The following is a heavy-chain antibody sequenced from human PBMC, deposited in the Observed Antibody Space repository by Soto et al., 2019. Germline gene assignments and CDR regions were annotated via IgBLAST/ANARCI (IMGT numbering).Heavy chain of an antibody. CDR1: GYTFTSYD. D-gene: IGHD3-3*01. V-gene: IGHV1-8*01. CDR3: ARGSITIFGVPQRAPDDY. Sequence: QVQLVQSGAEVKKPGASVKVSCKASGYTFTSYDINWVRQATGQGLEWMGWMNPNSGNTGYAQKFQGRVTITRSTSISTAYMELSSLRSEDTAVYYCARGSITIFGVPQRAPDDYWGQGTLVTVSS. CDR2: MNPNSGNT. J-gene: IGHJ4*02.